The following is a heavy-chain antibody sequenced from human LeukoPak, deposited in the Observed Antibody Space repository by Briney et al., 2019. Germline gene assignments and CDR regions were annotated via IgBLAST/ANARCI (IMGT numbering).Heavy chain of an antibody. V-gene: IGHV3-53*01. J-gene: IGHJ4*02. CDR1: GFTVSSNS. CDR3: ARGKGAYTFGPLDS. Sequence: PGGSLRLSCAPSGFTVSSNSMSWVRQAPGKGLEWVSVIDNGGGTYYTDSVKGRFTISRDSSKNTLYLQMNSLRAEDTAVYFCARGKGAYTFGPLDSWGQGTLVTVSS. D-gene: IGHD5-18*01. CDR2: IDNGGGT.